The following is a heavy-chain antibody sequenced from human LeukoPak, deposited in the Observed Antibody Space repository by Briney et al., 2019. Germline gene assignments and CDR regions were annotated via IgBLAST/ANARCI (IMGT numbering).Heavy chain of an antibody. D-gene: IGHD3-10*01. CDR2: IYYSGST. J-gene: IGHJ4*02. Sequence: TSETLSLTCTVSGGSISSSSYYWGWTRQPPGKGLEWIGSIYYSGSTYYNPSLKSRVTISADTSKNHFSLRLSSVTAADTAVYYCARKLVVRGVSLSYFDYWGQGTLVTVSS. V-gene: IGHV4-39*01. CDR3: ARKLVVRGVSLSYFDY. CDR1: GGSISSSSYY.